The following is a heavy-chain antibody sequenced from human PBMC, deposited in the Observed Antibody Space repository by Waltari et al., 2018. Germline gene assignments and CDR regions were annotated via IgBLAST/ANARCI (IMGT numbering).Heavy chain of an antibody. Sequence: EVQLVQSGAEVKKPGATVKISCKVSGYTFTDYYMHWVQQAPGKGLEWMGLCDPEDGETIYAEKFQGRVAITADTSTHTAYRELSSLRSEDTAVYYCATDLAVQGVYDAFDIWGQGTMVTVSS. V-gene: IGHV1-69-2*01. CDR2: CDPEDGET. CDR1: GYTFTDYY. D-gene: IGHD3-10*01. J-gene: IGHJ3*02. CDR3: ATDLAVQGVYDAFDI.